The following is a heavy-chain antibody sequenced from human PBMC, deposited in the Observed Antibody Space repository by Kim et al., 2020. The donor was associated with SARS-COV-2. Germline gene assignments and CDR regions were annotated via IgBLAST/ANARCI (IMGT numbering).Heavy chain of an antibody. CDR2: IYYAGNT. J-gene: IGHJ4*02. D-gene: IGHD2-2*01. Sequence: SETLSLTCTVSGGSISSSDYYWGWIRQPPEKGLEWIRSIYYAGNTYDNPSPKCRVSISVDTSKNQFSLKLRSVTAADTAIYYCARHWGRGVPPGSDYWGPGPLVPVSS. V-gene: IGHV4-39*01. CDR3: ARHWGRGVPPGSDY. CDR1: GGSISSSDYY.